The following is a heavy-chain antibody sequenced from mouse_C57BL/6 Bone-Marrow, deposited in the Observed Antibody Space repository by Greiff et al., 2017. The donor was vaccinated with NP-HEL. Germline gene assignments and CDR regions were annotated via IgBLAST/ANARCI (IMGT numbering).Heavy chain of an antibody. CDR2: IDPETGGT. CDR1: GYTFTDYE. CDR3: TREGPYYAMDY. V-gene: IGHV1-15*01. Sequence: VQLQESGAELVRPGASVTLSCKASGYTFTDYEMHWVKQTPVHGLEWIGAIDPETGGTAYNQKFKGKAILTADKSSRTAYMELRSLTSEDAAVYYCTREGPYYAMDYWGQGTSVTVSS. J-gene: IGHJ4*01.